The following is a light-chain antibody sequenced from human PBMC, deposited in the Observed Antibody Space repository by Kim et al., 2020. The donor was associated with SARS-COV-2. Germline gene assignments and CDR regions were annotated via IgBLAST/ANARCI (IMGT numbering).Light chain of an antibody. Sequence: SYELTQPPSVSVSPGQTASITCSGDRLGDKYACWYQQKPGQSPVLVIYEGTERPSGIPERFTGSKSGTTATLTISGTQATDEADYYCQAWDSRTVIFGGGTQLTDL. CDR3: QAWDSRTVI. CDR2: EGT. CDR1: RLGDKY. V-gene: IGLV3-1*01. J-gene: IGLJ2*01.